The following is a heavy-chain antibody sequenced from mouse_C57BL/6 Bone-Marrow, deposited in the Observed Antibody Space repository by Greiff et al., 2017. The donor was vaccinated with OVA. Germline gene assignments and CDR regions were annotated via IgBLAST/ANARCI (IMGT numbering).Heavy chain of an antibody. V-gene: IGHV14-3*01. CDR1: GYAFSSYW. D-gene: IGHD1-3*01. J-gene: IGHJ4*01. CDR2: IDPANGNT. CDR3: ADNYLYAMDY. Sequence: VQLQQSGAELVNPGASVKISCKASGYAFSSYWMNWVKQRPEQGLEWIGRIDPANGNTKYAPKFQGKATITADTSSNTAYLQLSSLTSEDTAIYYCADNYLYAMDYWGQGTSVTVSS.